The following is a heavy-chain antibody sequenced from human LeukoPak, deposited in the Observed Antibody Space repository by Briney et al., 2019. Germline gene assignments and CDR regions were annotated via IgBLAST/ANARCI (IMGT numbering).Heavy chain of an antibody. CDR2: IIPIFGTA. J-gene: IGHJ6*03. CDR1: RGTFSSYA. CDR3: ASATPITIFGVVTNYYYYYMDV. D-gene: IGHD3-3*01. V-gene: IGHV1-69*05. Sequence: SVKVSCKASRGTFSSYAISWVRQAPGQGLEWMGGIIPIFGTANYAQKFQGRVTITTDESTSTAYMELSSLRSEDTAVYYCASATPITIFGVVTNYYYYYMDVWGKGTTVTVSS.